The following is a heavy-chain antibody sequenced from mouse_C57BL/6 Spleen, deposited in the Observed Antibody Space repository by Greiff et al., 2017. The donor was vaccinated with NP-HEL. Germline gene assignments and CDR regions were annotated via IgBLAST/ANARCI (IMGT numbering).Heavy chain of an antibody. CDR2: INPNNGGT. CDR3: ASGGLTGFAY. V-gene: IGHV1-26*01. Sequence: VQLQQSGPELVKPGASVKISCKASGYTFTDYYMNWVKQSHGKSLEWIGDINPNNGGTSYNQKFKGKATLTVDKSSSTAYMELRSLTSEDSAVYYCASGGLTGFAYWGQGTLVTVSA. CDR1: GYTFTDYY. J-gene: IGHJ3*01. D-gene: IGHD1-3*01.